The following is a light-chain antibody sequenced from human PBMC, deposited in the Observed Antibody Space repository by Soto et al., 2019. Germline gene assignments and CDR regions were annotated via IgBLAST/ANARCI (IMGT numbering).Light chain of an antibody. J-gene: IGLJ2*01. V-gene: IGLV2-8*01. CDR1: SGDVGAYNY. CDR3: SSYAGSKTLI. Sequence: QSALTQPPSASGSPGQSVTISCTGTSGDVGAYNYVSWYQQHPGKAPKLMIYEVTKRPSGVPDRFSGSKSGATASLTVSGLQAEDEADYYCSSYAGSKTLIFGGGTKLTVL. CDR2: EVT.